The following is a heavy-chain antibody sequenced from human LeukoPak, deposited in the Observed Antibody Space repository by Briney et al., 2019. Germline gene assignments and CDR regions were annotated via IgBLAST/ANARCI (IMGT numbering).Heavy chain of an antibody. CDR3: AKGHAIGWFPFDS. CDR1: GFTFSNCA. V-gene: IGHV3-23*01. D-gene: IGHD6-19*01. CDR2: IGGNAVDT. Sequence: GGSLRLSCTASGFTFSNCAMTCVRQAPGEGPEWVSAIGGNAVDTFYVDSVKGGVTASRDNSRNTLYLQMYSLRAEDTALYYCAKGHAIGWFPFDSWGQGTLVTVSS. J-gene: IGHJ4*02.